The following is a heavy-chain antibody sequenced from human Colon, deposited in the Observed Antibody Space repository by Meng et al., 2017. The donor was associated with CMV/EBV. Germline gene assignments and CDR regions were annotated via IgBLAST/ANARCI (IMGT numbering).Heavy chain of an antibody. V-gene: IGHV1-2*02. J-gene: IGHJ5*02. CDR1: TFTGYY. D-gene: IGHD3-3*01. CDR2: INPNSGGT. Sequence: TFTGYYKHWVRQAPGQGLEWMGWINPNSGGTNYAQKFQGRVTMTRDTSISTAYMELSRLRSDDTAVYYCARVLGEHGGYDFWSGLFDPWGQGTLVTVSS. CDR3: ARVLGEHGGYDFWSGLFDP.